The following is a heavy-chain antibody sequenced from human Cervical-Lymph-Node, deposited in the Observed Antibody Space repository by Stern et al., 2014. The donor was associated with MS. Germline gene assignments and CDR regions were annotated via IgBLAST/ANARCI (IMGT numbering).Heavy chain of an antibody. CDR2: IIRPVGTA. J-gene: IGHJ5*02. V-gene: IGHV1-69*06. CDR1: GD. CDR3: ATGAGDNWFDP. D-gene: IGHD3-10*01. Sequence: QEQLVQSGAEVKKPGSSVRVSCKASGDISWLRQAPGQGLEWMGGIIRPVGTAHYTQRFQGRLTITADKSTNTTYMELTSLRSDDTAIYYCATGAGDNWFDPWGQGTLVSVSS.